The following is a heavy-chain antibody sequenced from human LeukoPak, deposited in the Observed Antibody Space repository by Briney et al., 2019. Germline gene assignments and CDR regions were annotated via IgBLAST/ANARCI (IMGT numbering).Heavy chain of an antibody. Sequence: SETLSLTCSVSGGSVNSLFWSWIRQSPGKPLEWIAYITYSGSANYKPSLKSRVTISLDTSKNQVSLRLTSVTAADAAVYYCARVPYSDRIEFYYMDVWGKGTTVTVSS. D-gene: IGHD6-13*01. J-gene: IGHJ6*03. CDR3: ARVPYSDRIEFYYMDV. CDR1: GGSVNSLF. CDR2: ITYSGSA. V-gene: IGHV4-59*02.